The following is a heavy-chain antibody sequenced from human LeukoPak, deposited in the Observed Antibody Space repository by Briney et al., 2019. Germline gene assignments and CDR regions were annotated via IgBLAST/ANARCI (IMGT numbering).Heavy chain of an antibody. J-gene: IGHJ4*02. CDR2: IIPILGIA. CDR3: ARDTQLRGYCYGAEGTPDY. V-gene: IGHV1-69*04. CDR1: GGTFSSYT. Sequence: ASVKVSCKASGGTFSSYTISWVRQAPGQGLEWMGRIIPILGIANYAQKFQGRVTITADKSTSTAYMELSSLRSEDTAVYCCARDTQLRGYCYGAEGTPDYWGQGTLVTVSS. D-gene: IGHD5-18*01.